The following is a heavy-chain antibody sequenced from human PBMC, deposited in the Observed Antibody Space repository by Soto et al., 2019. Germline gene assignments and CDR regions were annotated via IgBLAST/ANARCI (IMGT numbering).Heavy chain of an antibody. V-gene: IGHV1-2*04. Sequence: GASVKVSCKASGYTFSDFYISWVRQAPGQGLEWMGWINPNSGDTNYAQNFKGWVTMTRDTSINTAYMELTRLGPDDTAMYFCATAGRRSCGDDCYLDYWGQGTPVTVSS. CDR1: GYTFSDFY. J-gene: IGHJ4*02. CDR3: ATAGRRSCGDDCYLDY. CDR2: INPNSGDT. D-gene: IGHD2-21*02.